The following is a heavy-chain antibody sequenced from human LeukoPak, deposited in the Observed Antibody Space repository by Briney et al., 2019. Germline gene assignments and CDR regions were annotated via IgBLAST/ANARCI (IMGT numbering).Heavy chain of an antibody. J-gene: IGHJ5*02. CDR3: ARVQTGTTNWFDP. CDR2: INQDGSEK. Sequence: GGSLRLSCAASGFTFSGYWMSWVRQATGKGLEWVANINQDGSEKYYVDSVKGRFTISRDNAKNSLYLQMNSLRAEDTAVYYCARVQTGTTNWFDPWGQGTLVTVSS. V-gene: IGHV3-7*04. CDR1: GFTFSGYW. D-gene: IGHD1-1*01.